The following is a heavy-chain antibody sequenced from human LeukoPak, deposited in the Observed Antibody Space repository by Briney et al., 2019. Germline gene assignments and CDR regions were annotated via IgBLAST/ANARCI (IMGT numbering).Heavy chain of an antibody. CDR2: IIPIFGTA. CDR3: AGETGRYYDSSGPPVHWFDP. V-gene: IGHV1-69*05. Sequence: GSSLEVSCKASGGTFSSYANSWVRQAPGQGLEWMGGIIPIFGTANYAQKFQGRVTITTDESTSTAYMELSSLRSEDTAVYYCAGETGRYYDSSGPPVHWFDPWGQGTLVTVSS. CDR1: GGTFSSYA. J-gene: IGHJ5*02. D-gene: IGHD3-22*01.